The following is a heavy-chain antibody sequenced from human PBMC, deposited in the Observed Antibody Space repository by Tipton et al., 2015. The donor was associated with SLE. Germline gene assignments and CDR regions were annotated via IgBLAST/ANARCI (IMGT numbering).Heavy chain of an antibody. V-gene: IGHV4-34*01. CDR3: ARLRGWLQVDY. CDR1: GGSFSGYY. D-gene: IGHD5-24*01. J-gene: IGHJ4*02. Sequence: TLSLTCAVYGGSFSGYYWSWIRQPPGKGLEWIGEINHSGSTNYNPSLKSRVTISVDTSKNQFSLKLSSVTAADTAVYYCARLRGWLQVDYWGQGTLVTVSS. CDR2: INHSGST.